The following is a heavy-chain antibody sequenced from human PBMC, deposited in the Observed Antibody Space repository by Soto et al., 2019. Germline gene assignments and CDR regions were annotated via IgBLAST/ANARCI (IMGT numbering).Heavy chain of an antibody. CDR2: TYYRSKWYN. V-gene: IGHV6-1*01. CDR3: EREWWSTFDD. J-gene: IGHJ4*01. Sequence: SQTLSLTCAVSGDSVSSNNIAWNWLRQSPWRGLEWLGRTYYRSKWYNEYAVSVRSRININLDTSKNQFSLQLNSVTPEDTAVYYCEREWWSTFDDWGQGAQVTVSS. CDR1: GDSVSSNNIA. D-gene: IGHD2-15*01.